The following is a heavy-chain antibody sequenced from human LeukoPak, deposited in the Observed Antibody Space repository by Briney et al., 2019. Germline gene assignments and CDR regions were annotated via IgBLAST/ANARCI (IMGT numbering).Heavy chain of an antibody. J-gene: IGHJ6*03. D-gene: IGHD6-13*01. Sequence: SETLSRTGTVSGGSISSYYWGWIRPPPGKGREGSGIIYYSRSTNYHPSLKSLATIAVDTSKNHFSLQRSSVTAADTAVYYCARVRGYSSSWYAGYYYYYYMDVWGKGTTVTISS. CDR2: IYYSRST. CDR3: ARVRGYSSSWYAGYYYYYYMDV. CDR1: GGSISSYY. V-gene: IGHV4-59*01.